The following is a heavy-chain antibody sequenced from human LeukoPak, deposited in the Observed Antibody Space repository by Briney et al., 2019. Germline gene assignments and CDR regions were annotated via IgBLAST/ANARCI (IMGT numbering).Heavy chain of an antibody. Sequence: SETLSLTCTVSGGSISSYYWSWIRQPPGKGLEWIGYIYYSGSTNYNPSLKSRVTISVDTSKNQFSLKLSSVTAADTAVYYCARGLKSYGSGSYRYYFDYWGQGTLVTVSS. CDR3: ARGLKSYGSGSYRYYFDY. CDR1: GGSISSYY. V-gene: IGHV4-59*08. CDR2: IYYSGST. J-gene: IGHJ4*02. D-gene: IGHD3-10*01.